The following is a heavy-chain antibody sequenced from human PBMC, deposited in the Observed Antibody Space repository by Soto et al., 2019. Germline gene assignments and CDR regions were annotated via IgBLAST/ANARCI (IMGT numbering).Heavy chain of an antibody. CDR2: ISSNGGST. CDR3: VKDIFYDFWVGYCRDWYFDL. D-gene: IGHD3-3*01. Sequence: EGSLRRSWSASGLTFSSYAMHWVRQAPGKGLAYVSAISSNGGSTYYADSVKGRFTISRDNSKNTLYLQMSSLRAEDMAVYYCVKDIFYDFWVGYCRDWYFDLCGRRTLLTASS. J-gene: IGHJ2*01. V-gene: IGHV3-64D*06. CDR1: GLTFSSYA.